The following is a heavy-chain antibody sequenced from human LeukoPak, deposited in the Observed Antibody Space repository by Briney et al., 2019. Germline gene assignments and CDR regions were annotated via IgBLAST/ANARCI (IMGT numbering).Heavy chain of an antibody. J-gene: IGHJ5*02. CDR3: ARALGYCSGGSCPNWFDL. D-gene: IGHD2-15*01. CDR2: IYYSGST. Sequence: SETLSLTCTVSGGSISSYYWSWIRQPPGKGLEWIGYIYYSGSTNYNPSLKSRVTISVDTSKNQFSLKLSSVTAADTAVYYCARALGYCSGGSCPNWFDLWGQGTLVTVSS. CDR1: GGSISSYY. V-gene: IGHV4-59*01.